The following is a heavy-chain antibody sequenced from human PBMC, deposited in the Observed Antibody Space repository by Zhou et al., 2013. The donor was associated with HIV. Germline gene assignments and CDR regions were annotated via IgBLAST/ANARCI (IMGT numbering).Heavy chain of an antibody. D-gene: IGHD3-10*01. CDR2: IIPIFATA. CDR1: GGTFSSYA. Sequence: QVQLVQSGAEVKKPGSSVKVSCKASGGTFSSYAINWVRQAPGQGLEWMGGIIPIFATANYAQKFQGRVTITTDSSHRTGFMEMRGLRPDDTALYYCARGGWFGKTLHYADLWGRGHLVVVSS. J-gene: IGHJ2*01. CDR3: ARGGWFGKTLHYADL. V-gene: IGHV1-69*05.